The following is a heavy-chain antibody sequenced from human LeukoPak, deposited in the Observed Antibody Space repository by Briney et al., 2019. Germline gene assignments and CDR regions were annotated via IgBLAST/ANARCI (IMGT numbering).Heavy chain of an antibody. CDR1: GFTFTIYE. CDR2: ISSSSSTI. CDR3: ARPRGCGSSRCNNFDY. V-gene: IGHV3-48*01. Sequence: PGGSLRLSCAASGFTFTIYEMNWVRQAPGKGLEGVSYISSSSSTIYYADSVKGRFTISRDSAKNSLYLQMNSLRAEDTAVYYCARPRGCGSSRCNNFDYWGQGTLVTVSS. D-gene: IGHD2-2*01. J-gene: IGHJ4*02.